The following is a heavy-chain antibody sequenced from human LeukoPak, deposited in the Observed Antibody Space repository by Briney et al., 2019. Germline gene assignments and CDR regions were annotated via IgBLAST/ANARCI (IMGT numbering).Heavy chain of an antibody. CDR1: GLTVRNNY. V-gene: IGHV3-53*01. CDR2: LYSDGSS. J-gene: IGHJ4*02. Sequence: GGSLRLSCAASGLTVRNNYMSWVRQAPGKGLEWVSSLYSDGSSYYADSVKGRFTISRDNSKNTLYLQMNSLRAGDTAVYYCAKHGTDYDFWSGQYYFDCWGQGTLVTVSS. D-gene: IGHD3-3*01. CDR3: AKHGTDYDFWSGQYYFDC.